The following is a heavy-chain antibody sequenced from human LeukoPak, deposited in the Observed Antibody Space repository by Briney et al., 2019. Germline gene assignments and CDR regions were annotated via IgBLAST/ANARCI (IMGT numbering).Heavy chain of an antibody. J-gene: IGHJ6*03. CDR3: ARDLVPLYYYYYMDV. CDR1: GYTFTSYG. CDR2: ISAYNGNT. D-gene: IGHD1-26*01. V-gene: IGHV1-18*01. Sequence: SVKASCKASGYTFTSYGISWVRQAPGQGLEWMGWISAYNGNTNYAQKLQGRVTMTTDTSTSTAYMELRSLRSDDTAVYYCARDLVPLYYYYYMDVWGKGTTVTVSS.